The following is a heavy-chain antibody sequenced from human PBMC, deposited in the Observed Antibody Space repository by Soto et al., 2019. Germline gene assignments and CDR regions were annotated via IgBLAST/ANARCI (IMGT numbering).Heavy chain of an antibody. CDR3: TRQTDAVQWLVVPTDYNFDY. V-gene: IGHV3-73*01. J-gene: IGHJ4*02. D-gene: IGHD6-19*01. CDR2: IRSKTNSYAT. Sequence: SLRLSCASSGFTCGGSAMHWVRQASGKGLEWVGHIRSKTNSYATAYAESVKGRFTISRDDSMNTAYLQMNSLKTEDTAVYFCTRQTDAVQWLVVPTDYNFDYWGQGTLVTVSS. CDR1: GFTCGGSA.